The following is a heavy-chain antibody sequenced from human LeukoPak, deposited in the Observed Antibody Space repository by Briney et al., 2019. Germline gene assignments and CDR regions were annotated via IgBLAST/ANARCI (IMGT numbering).Heavy chain of an antibody. J-gene: IGHJ5*02. CDR1: GFTFSSYA. D-gene: IGHD2-2*01. Sequence: GGSLRLSCAASGFTFSSYAMSWVRQAPGKGLEWVSAISGSGGSTYYADSVKGRFTISRDNSKNTLYLQMNSLRAEDTAVYYCAKVGRPGYQLLQNWFDPWGQGTLVTVSS. CDR2: ISGSGGST. CDR3: AKVGRPGYQLLQNWFDP. V-gene: IGHV3-23*01.